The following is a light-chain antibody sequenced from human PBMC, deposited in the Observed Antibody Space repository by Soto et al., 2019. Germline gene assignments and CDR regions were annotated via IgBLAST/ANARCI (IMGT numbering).Light chain of an antibody. Sequence: DIQMTQSPSTLSASVGDRVTITCRASQSISNWLAWYQQKPGKAPKLLIYKASSLESGVPSRFSGSGSGTDFTLTISSLQPDDFATYYCQQYNTYSREFGQGTKVEIK. J-gene: IGKJ1*01. CDR1: QSISNW. CDR3: QQYNTYSRE. V-gene: IGKV1-5*03. CDR2: KAS.